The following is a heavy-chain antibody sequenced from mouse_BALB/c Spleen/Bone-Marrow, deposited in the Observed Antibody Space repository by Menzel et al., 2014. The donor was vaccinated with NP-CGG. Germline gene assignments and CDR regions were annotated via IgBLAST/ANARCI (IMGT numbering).Heavy chain of an antibody. V-gene: IGHV1S22*01. CDR1: GYTFTSYW. CDR3: TREDRDWYFDV. J-gene: IGHJ1*01. Sequence: LQQSGSELVRPGASVKLSCKASGYTFTSYWMHWVKQRPGQGLEWIGNNYPGSGSTNYDEKFKSKATLTVDTSSSTAYMQLSSLTSEDSAVYFCTREDRDWYFDVWGAGTTVTVSS. CDR2: NYPGSGST.